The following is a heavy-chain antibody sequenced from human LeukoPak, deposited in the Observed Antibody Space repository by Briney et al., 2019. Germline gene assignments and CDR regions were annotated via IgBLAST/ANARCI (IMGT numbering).Heavy chain of an antibody. J-gene: IGHJ4*02. CDR3: ARASHTGYDY. D-gene: IGHD3-9*01. CDR1: GFTFSTYG. Sequence: GGSLRLSCAASGFTFSTYGMNWVRQSPGKGLEWVSYISHTSSAIYYADSVKGRFTISRDNAKNSLYLQMNSLRDEDTAVYYCARASHTGYDYWGQGNLVTVSS. CDR2: ISHTSSAI. V-gene: IGHV3-48*02.